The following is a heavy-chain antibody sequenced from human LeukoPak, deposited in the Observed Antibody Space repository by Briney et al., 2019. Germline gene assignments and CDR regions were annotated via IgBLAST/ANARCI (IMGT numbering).Heavy chain of an antibody. CDR1: GFTFSSYE. V-gene: IGHV3-7*01. Sequence: GGSLRLSCAASGFTFSSYEMNWVRQAPGKGLEWVANIKQDGSEKYYVDSVKGRFTISRDNAKNSLYLQMNSLRAEDTAVYYCARGGFTMIVVDCVYYGMDVWGQGTTVTVFS. CDR2: IKQDGSEK. J-gene: IGHJ6*02. CDR3: ARGGFTMIVVDCVYYGMDV. D-gene: IGHD3-22*01.